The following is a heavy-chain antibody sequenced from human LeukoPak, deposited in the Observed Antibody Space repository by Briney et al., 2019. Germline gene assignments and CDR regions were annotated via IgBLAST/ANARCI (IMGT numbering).Heavy chain of an antibody. D-gene: IGHD1-20*01. V-gene: IGHV3-23*01. CDR2: ISSSGGST. CDR3: AKALTGTKAFDI. J-gene: IGHJ3*02. CDR1: GFTFSSYA. Sequence: GGSLRLSCAASGFTFSSYAMNWVRKAPGKGLEWVSHISSSGGSTYYAGSVKGRFTISRDYSKNTPYLQRMSRGAEDTAVYYCAKALTGTKAFDIWGQGTMVTVSS.